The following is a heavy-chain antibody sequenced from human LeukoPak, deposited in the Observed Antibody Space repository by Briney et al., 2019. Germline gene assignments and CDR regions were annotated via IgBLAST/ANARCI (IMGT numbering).Heavy chain of an antibody. D-gene: IGHD4/OR15-4a*01. CDR2: IYYSGST. V-gene: IGHV4-59*12. CDR3: ARYANLPYYYYAMDV. J-gene: IGHJ6*02. Sequence: PSETLSLTCTVSGGSIIGYYLSWIRQPPGKGLEWIGSIYYSGSTNYNPSLKSRVTISVETSKNQFSLKLSSVTAADTAVYYCARYANLPYYYYAMDVWGQGTTVTVSS. CDR1: GGSIIGYY.